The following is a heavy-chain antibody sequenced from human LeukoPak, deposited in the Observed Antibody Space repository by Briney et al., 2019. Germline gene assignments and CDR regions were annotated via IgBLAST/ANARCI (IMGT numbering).Heavy chain of an antibody. CDR1: GFTFSSYA. V-gene: IGHV3-30*04. Sequence: PGRSLRLSCAASGFTFSSYAMHWVRQAPGKGLEWVAFIRYDGSNKYYADSVKGRFTISRDNSKNTLYLQMNSLRAEDTAVYYCAKDALGDIVVVPAALNWFDPWGQGTLVTVSS. CDR3: AKDALGDIVVVPAALNWFDP. D-gene: IGHD2-2*01. J-gene: IGHJ5*02. CDR2: IRYDGSNK.